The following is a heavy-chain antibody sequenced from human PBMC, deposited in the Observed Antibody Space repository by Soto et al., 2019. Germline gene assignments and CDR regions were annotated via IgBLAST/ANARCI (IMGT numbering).Heavy chain of an antibody. D-gene: IGHD6-13*01. CDR3: ARYCSLVDYSSSWSCFDY. V-gene: IGHV3-64*01. CDR1: GFTFSSYA. Sequence: GGSLRLSCAASGFTFSSYAMHWVRQAPGKGLECVSAISSNGGSTYYANSVKGRFTICRDNFKNTLYLQMVSLRAEDMAVYYCARYCSLVDYSSSWSCFDYWGQGTLVTVSS. J-gene: IGHJ4*02. CDR2: ISSNGGST.